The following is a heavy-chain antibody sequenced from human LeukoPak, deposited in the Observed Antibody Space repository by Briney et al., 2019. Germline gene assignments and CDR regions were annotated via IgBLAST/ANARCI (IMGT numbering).Heavy chain of an antibody. CDR1: GFTFSSYA. CDR3: AKGGSYRVQPYFDY. Sequence: PGGSLRLSCAASGFTFSSYAMSWVRQAPGKGLEWVSAISGSGGSTYYADSVKGRFTISRDNSKNTLYLQMSSLRAEDTAVYFCAKGGSYRVQPYFDYWGQGALVTVSS. V-gene: IGHV3-23*01. CDR2: ISGSGGST. D-gene: IGHD1-1*01. J-gene: IGHJ4*02.